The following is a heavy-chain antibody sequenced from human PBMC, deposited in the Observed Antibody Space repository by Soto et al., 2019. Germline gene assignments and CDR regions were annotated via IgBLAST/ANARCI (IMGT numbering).Heavy chain of an antibody. V-gene: IGHV1-69*12. CDR2: IIPIFGTA. CDR3: ARHVPAAGYYYGMDV. CDR1: GGTFSSYA. Sequence: QVQLVQSGAEVKKPGSSVKVSCKASGGTFSSYAISWVRQAPGQGLEWMGGIIPIFGTADYAQKFQGRVTITADESTRTAYMELSSLRAEDTAVYYCARHVPAAGYYYGMDVWGQGTTVTVSS. J-gene: IGHJ6*02. D-gene: IGHD2-2*01.